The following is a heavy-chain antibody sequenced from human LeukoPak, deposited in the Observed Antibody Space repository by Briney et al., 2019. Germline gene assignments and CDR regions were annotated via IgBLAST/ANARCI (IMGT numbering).Heavy chain of an antibody. CDR1: GYTFTDYY. J-gene: IGHJ4*02. Sequence: ALVKDSCKASGYTFTDYYNHWVRQQPGQGLEWIGWINPNSGATNYAQKFQGRVTMTKDTSISTGYMELSRLRSDDTAVYYCARIRGGNNYHFDYWGQGTLVTVSS. D-gene: IGHD1-26*01. CDR3: ARIRGGNNYHFDY. CDR2: INPNSGAT. V-gene: IGHV1-2*02.